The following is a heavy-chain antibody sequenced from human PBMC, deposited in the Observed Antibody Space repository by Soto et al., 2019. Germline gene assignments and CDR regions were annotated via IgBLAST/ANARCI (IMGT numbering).Heavy chain of an antibody. CDR1: GFTFSDYE. V-gene: IGHV3-48*03. D-gene: IGHD2-15*01. CDR3: VRRMASPDQ. Sequence: VGSLRLSCAASGFTFSDYEMNWVRQAPGKGLEWVSYITSGGRSIYYADSVKGRFIISRDNAENSLYLQMNSLRPEDTAVYYCVRRMASPDQWGQGTLVTVSS. J-gene: IGHJ4*02. CDR2: ITSGGRSI.